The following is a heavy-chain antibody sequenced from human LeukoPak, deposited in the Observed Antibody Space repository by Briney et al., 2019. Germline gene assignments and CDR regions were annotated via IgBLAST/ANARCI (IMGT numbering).Heavy chain of an antibody. CDR3: ATYRYYDFWGGPPPIDY. Sequence: ASVKVSCKVSGYTLTELSMHWVRQAPGKGLEWMGGFDPEDGETIYAQKFQGRVTMTEDTSTDTAYMELSSLRSEDTAVYYCATYRYYDFWGGPPPIDYWGQGTLVTVSS. V-gene: IGHV1-24*01. J-gene: IGHJ4*02. CDR1: GYTLTELS. D-gene: IGHD3-3*01. CDR2: FDPEDGET.